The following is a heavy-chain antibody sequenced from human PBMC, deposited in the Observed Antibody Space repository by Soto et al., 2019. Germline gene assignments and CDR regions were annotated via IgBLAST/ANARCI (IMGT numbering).Heavy chain of an antibody. Sequence: ESGGGVVQPGRSLRLSCAASGFTFSSYGMHWVRQAPGKGLEWVAVISYDGSNKYYADSVKGRFTISRDNSKNTLYLQMNSLRAEDTAVYYCAKGKADYYGSGSPMDVWGQGTTVTVSS. CDR1: GFTFSSYG. V-gene: IGHV3-30*18. CDR3: AKGKADYYGSGSPMDV. J-gene: IGHJ6*02. D-gene: IGHD3-10*01. CDR2: ISYDGSNK.